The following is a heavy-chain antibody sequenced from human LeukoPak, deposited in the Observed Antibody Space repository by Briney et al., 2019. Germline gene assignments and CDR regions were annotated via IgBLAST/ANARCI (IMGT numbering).Heavy chain of an antibody. D-gene: IGHD3-3*01. CDR2: INHSGST. V-gene: IGHV4-34*01. Sequence: SETLSLTCAVYGGSFSGYYWGWIRQPPGKGLEWIGEINHSGSTNYNPSLKSRVTISVDTSKNQFSLKLSSVTAADTAVYYCARGNWPLRKTYYGTRSYYYGMDVWGQGTTVTVSS. J-gene: IGHJ6*02. CDR1: GGSFSGYY. CDR3: ARGNWPLRKTYYGTRSYYYGMDV.